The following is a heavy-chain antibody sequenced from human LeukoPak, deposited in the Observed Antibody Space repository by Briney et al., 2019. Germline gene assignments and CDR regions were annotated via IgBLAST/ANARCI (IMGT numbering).Heavy chain of an antibody. J-gene: IGHJ6*03. CDR3: ARDHPLAARPSYYMDV. Sequence: GGSLRLSCAASGFTFTSYSMNWVRQAPGKGLEWVSSISGSSSYIYYADSVRGRFTISRDNAKNSLYLQMNSLRAEDTAMYYYARDHPLAARPSYYMDVWGKGTTVTVSS. CDR1: GFTFTSYS. D-gene: IGHD6-6*01. V-gene: IGHV3-21*01. CDR2: ISGSSSYI.